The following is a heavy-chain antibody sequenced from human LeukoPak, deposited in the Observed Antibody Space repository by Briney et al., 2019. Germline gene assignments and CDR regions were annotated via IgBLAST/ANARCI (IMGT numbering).Heavy chain of an antibody. J-gene: IGHJ4*02. D-gene: IGHD2-2*01. Sequence: ASVKVSCKASGYTFTGYYMHWVRQAPGQGLEWMGWINPNSGGTNYAQKFQGRVTMTRDTSISTAYMELSRLRSDDTAVYYCAHLGYCSSTSCYPFDYWGQGTLVTVSS. CDR1: GYTFTGYY. CDR2: INPNSGGT. CDR3: AHLGYCSSTSCYPFDY. V-gene: IGHV1-2*02.